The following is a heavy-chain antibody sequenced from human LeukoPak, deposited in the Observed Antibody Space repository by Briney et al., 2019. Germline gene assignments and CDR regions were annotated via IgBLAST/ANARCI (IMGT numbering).Heavy chain of an antibody. CDR3: ARDPRGPIGYDHSGRDTFDY. CDR1: GYTFTGYY. Sequence: ASVKVSCKASGYTFTGYYMHWVRQAPGQGLEWMGWINPNSGGTNYAQKFQGRVTMTRDTSISTAYMELSRLRPEDTAVYYCARDPRGPIGYDHSGRDTFDYWGQGTLVTVSS. CDR2: INPNSGGT. D-gene: IGHD3-22*01. J-gene: IGHJ4*02. V-gene: IGHV1-2*02.